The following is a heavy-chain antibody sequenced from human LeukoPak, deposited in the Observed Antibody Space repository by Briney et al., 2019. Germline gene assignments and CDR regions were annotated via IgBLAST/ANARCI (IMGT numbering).Heavy chain of an antibody. CDR3: AKDSGVGMATTFSILDI. Sequence: GGSLRLSCAASGFSFSHYAIHWVRQAPGKGLEWVAFIRYDGSNKYYADSVKGRFTISRDNSKNTLYLQMNSLSAEDTAVYYCAKDSGVGMATTFSILDIWGRGTMVTVSS. CDR1: GFSFSHYA. V-gene: IGHV3-30*02. J-gene: IGHJ3*02. D-gene: IGHD5-24*01. CDR2: IRYDGSNK.